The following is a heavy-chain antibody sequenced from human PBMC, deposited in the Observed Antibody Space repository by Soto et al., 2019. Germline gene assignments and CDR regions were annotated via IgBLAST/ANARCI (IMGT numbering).Heavy chain of an antibody. V-gene: IGHV1-69*01. D-gene: IGHD2-15*01. CDR3: EPHTGSLSGPYGIHV. CDR1: VGGISSYA. J-gene: IGHJ6*01. CDR2: IIPIFGTA. Sequence: SLLKLACKTFVGGISSYAGGCLLKTPGQGLEWMGGIIPIFGTANYAQKFQGRVTITADESTSTAYMELNSVTAADTAVYYCEPHTGSLSGPYGIHVWGQGTTVTVSS.